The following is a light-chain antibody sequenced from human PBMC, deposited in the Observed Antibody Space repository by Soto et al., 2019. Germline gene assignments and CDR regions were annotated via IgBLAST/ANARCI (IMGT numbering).Light chain of an antibody. J-gene: IGKJ1*01. CDR2: DAS. CDR1: QSISSW. Sequence: DIQMTQSPSTLSASVGDRVTITCRASQSISSWLAWYQQKPGKAPKLLIYDASSLESGVPSRFSGSGSGTEFTLTISSLQTDDFATYGSEPYGRNACTSDQGTKVDIK. V-gene: IGKV1-5*01. CDR3: EPYGRNACT.